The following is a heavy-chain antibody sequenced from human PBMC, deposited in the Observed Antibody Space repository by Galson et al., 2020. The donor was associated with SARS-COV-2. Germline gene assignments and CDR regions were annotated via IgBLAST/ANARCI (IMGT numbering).Heavy chain of an antibody. V-gene: IGHV3-7*01. Sequence: GESLKISCAASGFTFSSYWMSWVRQAPGKGLEWVANIKQDGSEKYYVDSVKGRFTISRDNAKNSLYLQMNSLRAEDTAVYYCARISSSSWYFSGWGQGSLVTVS. CDR2: IKQDGSEK. J-gene: IGHJ4*02. CDR1: GFTFSSYW. CDR3: ARISSSSWYFSG. D-gene: IGHD6-13*01.